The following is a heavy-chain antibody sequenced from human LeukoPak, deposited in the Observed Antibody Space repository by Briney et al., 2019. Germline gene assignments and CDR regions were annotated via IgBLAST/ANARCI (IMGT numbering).Heavy chain of an antibody. J-gene: IGHJ5*02. CDR1: GGSISSHY. Sequence: SETLSLTCTVSGGSISSHYWSWIRQPPGKGLEWIGYIYYSGSTNYNPSLKSRDTISVDTSKNQFSLKLSSVTAADTAVYYCARYYDILTGYFRWFDPWGQGTLVTVSS. D-gene: IGHD3-9*01. V-gene: IGHV4-59*11. CDR3: ARYYDILTGYFRWFDP. CDR2: IYYSGST.